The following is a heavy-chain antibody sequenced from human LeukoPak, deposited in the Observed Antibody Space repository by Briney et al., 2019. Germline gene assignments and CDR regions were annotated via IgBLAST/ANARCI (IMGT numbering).Heavy chain of an antibody. J-gene: IGHJ6*02. V-gene: IGHV4-34*01. Sequence: SETLSLTCAVYGGSFSGYYWSWIRQPPGKGLEWIGEINHTGSTNYNPSLKSRVTISVDTSKNQFSLKLGSVTAADTAVYYCAREGYYYYGMDVWGQGTAVAVSS. CDR3: AREGYYYYGMDV. CDR2: INHTGST. CDR1: GGSFSGYY.